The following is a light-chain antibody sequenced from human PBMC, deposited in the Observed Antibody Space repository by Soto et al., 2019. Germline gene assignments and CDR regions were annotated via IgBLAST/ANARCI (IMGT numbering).Light chain of an antibody. CDR1: QSISTW. Sequence: DIQMTQSPSTLSASVGDRVNITCRASQSISTWLAWYQQKPGKAPNLLIYKTSFLESGVPSRFSGSGSGTEFTLTISSLQPDDFATYYCQHYNSYPVTFGGGTKVEIK. CDR3: QHYNSYPVT. V-gene: IGKV1-5*03. J-gene: IGKJ4*01. CDR2: KTS.